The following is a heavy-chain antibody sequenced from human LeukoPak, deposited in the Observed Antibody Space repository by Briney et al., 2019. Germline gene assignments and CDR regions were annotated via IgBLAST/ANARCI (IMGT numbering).Heavy chain of an antibody. Sequence: ASVKVSCKASGYLFFNYGISWVRRAPGQGLEWMGGIIPIFGTANYAQKFQGRVTITADESTSTAYMELSSLRSEDTAVYYCARSPDYGDYRPLDYWGQGTLVTVSS. CDR1: GYLFFNYG. J-gene: IGHJ4*02. D-gene: IGHD4-17*01. CDR3: ARSPDYGDYRPLDY. V-gene: IGHV1-69*13. CDR2: IIPIFGTA.